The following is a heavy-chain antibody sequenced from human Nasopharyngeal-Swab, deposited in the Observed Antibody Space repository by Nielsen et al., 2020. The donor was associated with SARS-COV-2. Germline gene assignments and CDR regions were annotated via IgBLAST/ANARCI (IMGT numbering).Heavy chain of an antibody. Sequence: ASVKVSCKASGYTFTSYAMHWVRQAPGQRLEWMGWINAGNGNTKYSQKFQGRVTMTRDTSTSTVYMELSSLRSEDTAVYYCARVAARTHLYFDYWGQGTLVTVSS. V-gene: IGHV1-3*01. J-gene: IGHJ4*02. D-gene: IGHD6-6*01. CDR2: INAGNGNT. CDR3: ARVAARTHLYFDY. CDR1: GYTFTSYA.